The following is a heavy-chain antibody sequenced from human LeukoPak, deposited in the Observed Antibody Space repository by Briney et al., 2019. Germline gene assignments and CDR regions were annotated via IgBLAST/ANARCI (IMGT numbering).Heavy chain of an antibody. V-gene: IGHV3-33*01. CDR1: GFTFSSFG. D-gene: IGHD6-13*01. Sequence: GGSLRLSCAASGFTFSSFGMHWVRQAPGKGLEWVAVIWYDASNKYYADSVKGRFTISRDNSKNTLYLQMNSLRDDDAAVYYCVRGVGVSRFNYLDGWGQGTLVIVS. J-gene: IGHJ4*02. CDR3: VRGVGVSRFNYLDG. CDR2: IWYDASNK.